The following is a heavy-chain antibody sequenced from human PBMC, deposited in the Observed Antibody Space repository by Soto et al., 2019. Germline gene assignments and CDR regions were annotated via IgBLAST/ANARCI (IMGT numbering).Heavy chain of an antibody. J-gene: IGHJ3*02. CDR1: GGTFSSYA. CDR2: IIPIFGTA. Sequence: QVQLVQSGAEVKKTGSSVKVSCKASGGTFSSYAISWVRQAPGQGLEWMGGIIPIFGTANYAQKFQGRVKITADESTATASMKLSGLLPLDSAVYYFARRIVVVPAALPRAIDIGGQGTMVPVSS. CDR3: ARRIVVVPAALPRAIDI. D-gene: IGHD2-2*02. V-gene: IGHV1-69*01.